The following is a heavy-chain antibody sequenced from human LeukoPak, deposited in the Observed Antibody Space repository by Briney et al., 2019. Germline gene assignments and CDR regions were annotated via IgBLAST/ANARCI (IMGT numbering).Heavy chain of an antibody. J-gene: IGHJ5*01. V-gene: IGHV4-39*01. Sequence: SETLSLTCTVSGGSFGSGSYYWGWIRQPPGKGLEWIGSIYYSGTTYYNPSLKSRVTISVDTSENQFSLKLSSVTAADTAVYYCARHREAYTNSWFHYWGQGTLVTVSS. CDR2: IYYSGTT. D-gene: IGHD2-2*02. CDR1: GGSFGSGSYY. CDR3: ARHREAYTNSWFHY.